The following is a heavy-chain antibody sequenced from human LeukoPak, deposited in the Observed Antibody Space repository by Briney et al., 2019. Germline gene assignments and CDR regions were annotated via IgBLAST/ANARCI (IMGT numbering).Heavy chain of an antibody. CDR1: GYSFTSYW. D-gene: IGHD5-18*01. J-gene: IGHJ3*02. CDR3: ASLHPGGAAIDAFDI. Sequence: GESLKISSKGTGYSFTSYWIGWVRQMPGKGLEWMGIIYPGDSDTRYSPSFQGQVTISADKSISTAYLQWSSLKASDTAMYYCASLHPGGAAIDAFDIWGQGTMVTVSS. V-gene: IGHV5-51*01. CDR2: IYPGDSDT.